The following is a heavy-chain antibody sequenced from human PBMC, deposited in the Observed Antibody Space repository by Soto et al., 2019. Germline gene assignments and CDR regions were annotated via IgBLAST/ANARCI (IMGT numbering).Heavy chain of an antibody. Sequence: QVQLVESGGGLVKPGGSLRLSCAASGFTFSDYYMSWIRQAPGKGLEWGSYISSSGSTIYYADSVKGRFTISRENAKNSLYLQMNSLRAEDTAVYYCARKYYDFWSGYYTGLFYFDYWGQGTLVTVSS. CDR3: ARKYYDFWSGYYTGLFYFDY. D-gene: IGHD3-3*01. CDR1: GFTFSDYY. CDR2: ISSSGSTI. J-gene: IGHJ4*02. V-gene: IGHV3-11*01.